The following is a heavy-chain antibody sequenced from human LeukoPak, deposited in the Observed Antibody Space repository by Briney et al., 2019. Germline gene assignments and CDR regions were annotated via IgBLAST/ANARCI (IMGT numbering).Heavy chain of an antibody. Sequence: GGSLRLSCAASGFTFSRYDMHWVRQVTGKGLEWVSAISTAGDTYYPGSVKGRFTVSRENAKNSLYLQMNSLSAGDTAVYYCARDISSGYDGLDVWGQGTTVTVSS. CDR3: ARDISSGYDGLDV. J-gene: IGHJ6*02. CDR1: GFTFSRYD. CDR2: ISTAGDT. D-gene: IGHD3-22*01. V-gene: IGHV3-13*01.